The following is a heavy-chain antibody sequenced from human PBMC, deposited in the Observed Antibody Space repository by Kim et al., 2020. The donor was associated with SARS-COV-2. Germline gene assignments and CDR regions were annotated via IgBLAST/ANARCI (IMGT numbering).Heavy chain of an antibody. D-gene: IGHD6-6*01. CDR1: GYTFTSYD. J-gene: IGHJ6*02. CDR2: MNPNSGNT. V-gene: IGHV1-8*01. CDR3: ARNYKFLPYSSSSRGHYYYYGMDV. Sequence: ASVKVSCKASGYTFTSYDINWVRQATGQGLEWMGWMNPNSGNTGYAQKFQGRVTMTRNTSISTAYMELSSLRSEDTAVYYCARNYKFLPYSSSSRGHYYYYGMDVWGQGTTVTVSS.